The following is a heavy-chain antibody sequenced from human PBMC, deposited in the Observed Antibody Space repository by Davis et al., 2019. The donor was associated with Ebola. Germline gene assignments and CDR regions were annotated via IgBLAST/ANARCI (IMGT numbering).Heavy chain of an antibody. CDR2: IFPGDSDT. V-gene: IGHV5-51*01. D-gene: IGHD2-21*01. Sequence: GESLKISCKGSGYSFTSYWIGWVRQMPGKGLEWMGIIFPGDSDTRYSPSFQGHVTISVDKSISTAYLQWKSLKASNTAIYYCAKVVLPRTSAGLDYWGQGTLVTVSS. CDR3: AKVVLPRTSAGLDY. CDR1: GYSFTSYW. J-gene: IGHJ4*02.